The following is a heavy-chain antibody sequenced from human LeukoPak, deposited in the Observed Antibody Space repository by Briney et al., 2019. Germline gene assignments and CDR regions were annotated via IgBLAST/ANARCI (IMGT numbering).Heavy chain of an antibody. CDR3: ARSYSHGYWYFDL. CDR1: GFTFSSYW. CDR2: KKQDGSEK. Sequence: GGSLRLSCAASGFTFSSYWMSWVRQAPGKGLEWVANKKQDGSEKYYVDSVKGRFSISRDNSKNTLYLQMNSLRAEDTAVYYCARSYSHGYWYFDLWGRGTLVTVSS. V-gene: IGHV3-7*03. J-gene: IGHJ2*01. D-gene: IGHD5-18*01.